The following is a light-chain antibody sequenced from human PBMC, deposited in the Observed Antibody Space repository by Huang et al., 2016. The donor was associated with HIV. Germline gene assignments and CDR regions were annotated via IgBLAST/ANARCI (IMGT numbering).Light chain of an antibody. CDR1: QDINTY. V-gene: IGKV1-8*01. Sequence: AIRITQSPSSLSASTGDKVSITCRASQDINTYLAWYQQKPGKPPSLLIYATSTLQSGVPARFSVSGSGTDFTRTITHRQSEDFATYYCQQYYSFPLTFGQGSQVEV. J-gene: IGKJ1*01. CDR3: QQYYSFPLT. CDR2: ATS.